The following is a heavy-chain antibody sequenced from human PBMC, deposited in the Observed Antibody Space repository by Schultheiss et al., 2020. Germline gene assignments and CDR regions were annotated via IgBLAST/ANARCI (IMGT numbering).Heavy chain of an antibody. V-gene: IGHV1-8*01. CDR1: GYTFTSYD. Sequence: ASVKVSCKASGYTFTSYDINWVRQATGQGLEWMGWMNPNSGNTGYAQKFQGRVTMTRNTSISTAYMELSSLRSEDTAVYYCARDVVVAVAGNNWFDPWGQGNLGTVSS. CDR3: ARDVVVAVAGNNWFDP. D-gene: IGHD6-19*01. CDR2: MNPNSGNT. J-gene: IGHJ5*02.